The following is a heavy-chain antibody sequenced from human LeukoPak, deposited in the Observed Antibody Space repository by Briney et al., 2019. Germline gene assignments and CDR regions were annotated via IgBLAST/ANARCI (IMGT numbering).Heavy chain of an antibody. Sequence: GALRLSCAVSGLKFSDAWVNWARQAPGKGREWVGRIGNKADGGTTVYAAPVKGRFTISRDDSKNTVYLQMNSLKTEDTAVYYCLHYRSGWHWGQGTLVTVSS. CDR3: LHYRSGWH. CDR1: GLKFSDAW. D-gene: IGHD6-19*01. J-gene: IGHJ4*02. V-gene: IGHV3-15*04. CDR2: IGNKADGGTT.